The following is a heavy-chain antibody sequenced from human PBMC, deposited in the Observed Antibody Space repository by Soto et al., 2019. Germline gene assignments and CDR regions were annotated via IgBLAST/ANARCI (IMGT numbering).Heavy chain of an antibody. D-gene: IGHD2-2*02. CDR3: ARSDCSSASCYINWFDP. CDR2: ITSGSSSM. CDR1: GFTFSLYG. J-gene: IGHJ5*02. Sequence: EVQLVESGGGLVRPGGSLRLSCAASGFTFSLYGMNWVRQAPGRGLEWVAYITSGSSSMYYADSVKGRFIISRDSAKDSLYLQMYSLRAEDTAVYYCARSDCSSASCYINWFDPWGQGTQVTVSS. V-gene: IGHV3-48*01.